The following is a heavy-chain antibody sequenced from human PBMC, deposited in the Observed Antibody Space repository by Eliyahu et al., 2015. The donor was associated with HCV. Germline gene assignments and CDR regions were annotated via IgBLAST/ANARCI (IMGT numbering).Heavy chain of an antibody. CDR2: ISGSGGST. V-gene: IGHV3-23*01. J-gene: IGHJ4*02. D-gene: IGHD6-19*01. Sequence: EVQLLESGGGLVQPGGSLXLSCAASGFTFSXYAMSXVRQAPGKGLEWVSAISGSGGSTYYADSVKGRFTISRDNSKNTLYLQMNSLRAEDTAVYYCAKDEFQWLVRPGVFDYWGQGTLVTVSS. CDR3: AKDEFQWLVRPGVFDY. CDR1: GFTFSXYA.